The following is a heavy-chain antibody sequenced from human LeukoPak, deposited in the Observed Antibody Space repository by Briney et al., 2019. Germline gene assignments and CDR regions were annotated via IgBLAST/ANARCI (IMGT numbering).Heavy chain of an antibody. Sequence: GGSLRLSCAASGFTFSGYGIHWVRQAPGKGLEWVANIKQNGSETFYADSVRGRFTISRDNAKDSQYLQMNSLRVEDTAVYYCARWANSIDYWGQGALVTVSS. J-gene: IGHJ4*02. CDR3: ARWANSIDY. CDR1: GFTFSGYG. CDR2: IKQNGSET. D-gene: IGHD5-18*01. V-gene: IGHV3-7*01.